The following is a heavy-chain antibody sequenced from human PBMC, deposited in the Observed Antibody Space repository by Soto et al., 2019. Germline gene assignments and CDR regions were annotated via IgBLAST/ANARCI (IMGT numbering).Heavy chain of an antibody. V-gene: IGHV1-24*01. Sequence: GASVKVSCKVSGYTLTELSMHWVRQAPGKGLEWMGGFDPEDGETIYAQKFQGRVTMTEDTSTDTAYMELSSLRSEDTAVYYCARGGVPWHFFRLVIITPHFDYWGQGTLVTVSS. D-gene: IGHD3-9*01. CDR2: FDPEDGET. CDR1: GYTLTELS. J-gene: IGHJ4*02. CDR3: ARGGVPWHFFRLVIITPHFDY.